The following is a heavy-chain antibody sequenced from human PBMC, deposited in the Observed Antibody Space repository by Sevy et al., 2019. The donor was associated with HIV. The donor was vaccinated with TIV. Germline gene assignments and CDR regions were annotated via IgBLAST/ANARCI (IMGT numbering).Heavy chain of an antibody. CDR2: ISSNGGST. Sequence: GGSLRLSCAASGFTFSSYAMHWVRQAPGKGLEYVSAISSNGGSTYYANSVKGRFTISRDNSKNTLYLQMGSLRAEDMAVYYCARGYSYGYRAYYYYMDVWGKGTTVTVSS. CDR1: GFTFSSYA. CDR3: ARGYSYGYRAYYYYMDV. V-gene: IGHV3-64*01. J-gene: IGHJ6*03. D-gene: IGHD5-18*01.